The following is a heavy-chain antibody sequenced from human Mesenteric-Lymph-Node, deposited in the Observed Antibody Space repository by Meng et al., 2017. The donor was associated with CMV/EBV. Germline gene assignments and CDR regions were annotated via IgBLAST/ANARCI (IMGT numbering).Heavy chain of an antibody. CDR3: ARLIVGATDWFDS. D-gene: IGHD1-26*01. V-gene: IGHV3-30*04. CDR2: VSYDGITI. Sequence: GESLKISCVASGFTFSSYTMHWVRQAPGKGLEWVAVVSYDGITIHYADPVSGRFTISRDNSKNTLYLQMNSLRPEDTAVYYCARLIVGATDWFDSWGQGTPVTVSS. CDR1: GFTFSSYT. J-gene: IGHJ5*01.